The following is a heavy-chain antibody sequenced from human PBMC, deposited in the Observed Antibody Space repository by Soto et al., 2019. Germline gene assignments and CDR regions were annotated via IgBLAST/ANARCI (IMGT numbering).Heavy chain of an antibody. CDR3: ARDTARAMVRIYYGMDV. D-gene: IGHD3-10*01. CDR2: IWYDGSNK. J-gene: IGHJ6*02. Sequence: QVQLVESDGGVVQPGRSLRLSCAASGFTFSSYGMHWVRQAPGKGLEWVAVIWYDGSNKYYADSVKGRFTISRDNSKNTLYLQMNSLRAEDTAVYYCARDTARAMVRIYYGMDVWGQGTTVTVSS. V-gene: IGHV3-33*01. CDR1: GFTFSSYG.